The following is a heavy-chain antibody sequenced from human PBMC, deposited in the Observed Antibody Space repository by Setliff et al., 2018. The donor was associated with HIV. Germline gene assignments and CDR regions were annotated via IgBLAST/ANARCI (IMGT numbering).Heavy chain of an antibody. D-gene: IGHD3-10*01. Sequence: SETLSLTCTVSGGSISSYYWSWIRQPPGNGLEWIGYLYYSGSTNYNPSLKSRVTRSVDTSKNQFSLKLSSVTAADTAVYYCARGAELLWFGNWFDPGGQGTLVTVSS. V-gene: IGHV4-59*01. CDR3: ARGAELLWFGNWFDP. J-gene: IGHJ5*02. CDR1: GGSISSYY. CDR2: LYYSGST.